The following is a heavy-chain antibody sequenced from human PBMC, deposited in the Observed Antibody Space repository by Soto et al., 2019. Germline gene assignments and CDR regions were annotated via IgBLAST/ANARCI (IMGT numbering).Heavy chain of an antibody. CDR3: ARTQGSSTSLEIYYYYYYGMDV. CDR2: IIPISGTA. D-gene: IGHD2-2*01. J-gene: IGHJ6*02. V-gene: IGHV1-69*01. Sequence: QVQLVQSGAEVKKPGSSVKVSCKASGGTFSSYAISWVRQAPGQGLEWMGGIIPISGTANYAQKFQGRVTITADESTSTASMELSSLRSEDTAVNYCARTQGSSTSLEIYYYYYYGMDVWGQGTTVTVSS. CDR1: GGTFSSYA.